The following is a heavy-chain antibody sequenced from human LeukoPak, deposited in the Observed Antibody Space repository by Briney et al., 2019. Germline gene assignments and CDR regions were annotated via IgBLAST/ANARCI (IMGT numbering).Heavy chain of an antibody. Sequence: PGRSLRLSCAASGFTFDDYAMHWVRQAPGKGLEWVSGISWNSGSIGYADSVKGRFTISRDNAKNSLYLQMNSLRAEDTALYYCAKGPYYYDSSGYSNWFDPWGQGTLVTVSS. V-gene: IGHV3-9*01. D-gene: IGHD3-22*01. CDR3: AKGPYYYDSSGYSNWFDP. CDR1: GFTFDDYA. CDR2: ISWNSGSI. J-gene: IGHJ5*02.